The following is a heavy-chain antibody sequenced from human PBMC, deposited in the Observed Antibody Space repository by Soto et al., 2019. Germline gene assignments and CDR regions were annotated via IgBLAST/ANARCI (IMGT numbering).Heavy chain of an antibody. V-gene: IGHV1-18*01. CDR2: ISAYNGNT. J-gene: IGHJ4*02. CDR3: ASGLYYYYSSGLRIFDY. CDR1: GYTFTSYG. Sequence: ASVKVSCKASGYTFTSYGISWVRQAPGQGLEWMGWISAYNGNTNYAQKLQGRVTMTTDTSTSTAYMELRSLRSDDTAVYYCASGLYYYYSSGLRIFDYWGQGTLVTVSS. D-gene: IGHD3-22*01.